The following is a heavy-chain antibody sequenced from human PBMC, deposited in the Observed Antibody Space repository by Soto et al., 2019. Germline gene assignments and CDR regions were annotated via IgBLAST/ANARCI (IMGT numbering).Heavy chain of an antibody. V-gene: IGHV1-69*01. CDR1: GGTFSSYA. J-gene: IGHJ6*02. CDR2: IIPIFGTA. CDR3: ASVITPFPLGGEVYYGMDV. D-gene: IGHD3-16*01. Sequence: QVQLVQSGAEVKKPGSSVKVSCKASGGTFSSYAISWVRQAPGQGLEWMGGIIPIFGTANYAQKFQGRVTITADECTSTAKMELSSLRSEDTAVYYCASVITPFPLGGEVYYGMDVWGQGTSVTVSS.